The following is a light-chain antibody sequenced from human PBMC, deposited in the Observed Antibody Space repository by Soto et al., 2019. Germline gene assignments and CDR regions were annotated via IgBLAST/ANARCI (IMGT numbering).Light chain of an antibody. J-gene: IGLJ1*01. V-gene: IGLV1-44*01. Sequence: QAVVTQPPSASGTPGQRVTISCSGSRSKIGGNSVNWYQHLPGTAPKLLIYNNIQRPSGVPDRFSGSKSGTSASLAISGLQSEDEADYYCAAWDDSLNGFYVFGTGTKVTVL. CDR1: RSKIGGNS. CDR2: NNI. CDR3: AAWDDSLNGFYV.